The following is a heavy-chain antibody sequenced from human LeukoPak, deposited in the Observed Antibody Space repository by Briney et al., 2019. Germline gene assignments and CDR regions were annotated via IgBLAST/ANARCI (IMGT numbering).Heavy chain of an antibody. CDR1: GFTFDDYT. CDR2: ISWDGGST. CDR3: AKDRGDYSGYDYCFDY. D-gene: IGHD5-12*01. Sequence: PGGSLRLSCAASGFTFDDYTMHWVRQAPGKGLEWVSLISWDGGSTYYADPVKGRFTISRDNSKNSLYLQMNSLRTEDTALYYCAKDRGDYSGYDYCFDYWGQGTLVTVSS. J-gene: IGHJ4*02. V-gene: IGHV3-43*01.